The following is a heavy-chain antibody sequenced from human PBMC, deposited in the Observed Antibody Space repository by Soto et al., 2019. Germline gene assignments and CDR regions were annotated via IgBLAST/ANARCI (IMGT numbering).Heavy chain of an antibody. CDR1: GFTFSSYA. CDR2: ISGSGGST. CDR3: AKNPRHGGPLLDFDY. V-gene: IGHV3-23*01. J-gene: IGHJ4*02. D-gene: IGHD1-26*01. Sequence: GASVKVSCAASGFTFSSYAMSWVRQAPGKGLEWVSAISGSGGSTYYADSVKGRFTIARDNSKNMLYLQMNSLRAEDTAVYYCAKNPRHGGPLLDFDYWGQGTLVTVSS.